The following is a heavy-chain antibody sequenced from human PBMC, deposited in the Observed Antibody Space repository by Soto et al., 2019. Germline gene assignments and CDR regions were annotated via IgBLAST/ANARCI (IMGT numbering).Heavy chain of an antibody. Sequence: GASVKVSCKASGYTFTRSGISWVRQAPGQGPEWMGWVSSYNGDTNYAQTFQGRVTMTTDTSTSTAYMELRSLRSDDTAVYYCASWLKEAGIGGNYYYGMDVWGQGTTVTVSS. D-gene: IGHD6-19*01. V-gene: IGHV1-18*01. CDR2: VSSYNGDT. CDR1: GYTFTRSG. CDR3: ASWLKEAGIGGNYYYGMDV. J-gene: IGHJ6*02.